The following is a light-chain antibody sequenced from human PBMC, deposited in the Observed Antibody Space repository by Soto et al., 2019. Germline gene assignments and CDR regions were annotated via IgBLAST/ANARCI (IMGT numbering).Light chain of an antibody. CDR1: QNITNF. CDR3: QQYDDLPVT. J-gene: IGKJ4*01. Sequence: DIQMTQSPSSLSASVGDRVTITCQASQNITNFLNWYQHKLGKAPNLLIYDASNLEAEVPSRFSGTESWTEISITISSQQPEDVGSYFCQQYDDLPVTFGGGTKVEIK. V-gene: IGKV1-33*01. CDR2: DAS.